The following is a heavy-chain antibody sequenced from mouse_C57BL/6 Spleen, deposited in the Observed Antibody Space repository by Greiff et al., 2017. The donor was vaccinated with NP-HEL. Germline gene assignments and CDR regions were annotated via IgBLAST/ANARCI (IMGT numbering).Heavy chain of an antibody. CDR2: IYPSDSET. CDR1: GYTFTSYW. V-gene: IGHV1-61*01. J-gene: IGHJ4*01. CDR3: ARRGDGYYGDAMDY. D-gene: IGHD2-3*01. Sequence: QVQLQQPGAELVRPGSSVKLSCKASGYTFTSYWMDWVKQRPGQGLEWIGNIYPSDSETHYNQKFKDKATLTVDKSSSTAYMQLSSLTSEDSAVYYCARRGDGYYGDAMDYWGQGTSVTVSS.